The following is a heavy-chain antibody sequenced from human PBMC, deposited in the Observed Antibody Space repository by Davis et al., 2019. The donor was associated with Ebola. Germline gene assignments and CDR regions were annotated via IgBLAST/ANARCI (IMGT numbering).Heavy chain of an antibody. CDR3: ARDHTGAAAAPFDY. J-gene: IGHJ4*02. Sequence: PGGSLRLSCAASAFTFSNYWMYWVRQAPGEGLMCVSRINSDGTFTTYADSVKGRFTISRDNAKNTLYLQMNSLRAEDTAVYYCARDHTGAAAAPFDYWGQGTLVTVSS. CDR2: INSDGTFT. V-gene: IGHV3-74*01. D-gene: IGHD6-13*01. CDR1: AFTFSNYW.